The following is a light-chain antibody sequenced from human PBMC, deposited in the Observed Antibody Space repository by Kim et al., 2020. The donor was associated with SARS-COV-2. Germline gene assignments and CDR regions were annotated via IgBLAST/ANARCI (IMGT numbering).Light chain of an antibody. CDR1: QTILHNSNNKDY. V-gene: IGKV4-1*01. CDR2: WAS. CDR3: QQYYGTTYS. J-gene: IGKJ2*03. Sequence: RATINCKSSQTILHNSNNKDYLAWFQQKPGQPPKLLFYWASTRESGVPDRFSGSGSGTDFTLTINSLQAEDVAIYYCQQYYGTTYSFGQGTKLEI.